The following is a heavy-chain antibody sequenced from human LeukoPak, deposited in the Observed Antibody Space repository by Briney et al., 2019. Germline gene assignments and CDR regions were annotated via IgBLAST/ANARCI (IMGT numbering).Heavy chain of an antibody. J-gene: IGHJ4*02. D-gene: IGHD3-10*01. CDR2: IRYDGSNK. V-gene: IGHV3-30*02. CDR1: GFTFSGYG. Sequence: PGGSLRLSCAASGFTFSGYGVHWVRQAPGKGLEWVAFIRYDGSNKYYADSVKGRFTISRDNSKNTLYLQMNSLRAEDTAVYYCARTMVRGVIYPFDCWGQGTLVTVSS. CDR3: ARTMVRGVIYPFDC.